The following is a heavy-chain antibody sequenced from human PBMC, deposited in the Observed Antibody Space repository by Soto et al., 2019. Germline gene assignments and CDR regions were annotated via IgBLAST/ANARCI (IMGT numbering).Heavy chain of an antibody. Sequence: TLSLTCAVSGGSISSSNWWSWVRQPPGKGLEWIGEIYHSGSTNYNPSLKSRVTISVDKSKNQFSLKLSSVTAADTAVYYCARGGGTSSGSYRYYYGMDVWGQGTTVTVSS. V-gene: IGHV4-4*02. CDR2: IYHSGST. CDR1: GGSISSSNW. J-gene: IGHJ6*02. CDR3: ARGGGTSSGSYRYYYGMDV. D-gene: IGHD2-2*01.